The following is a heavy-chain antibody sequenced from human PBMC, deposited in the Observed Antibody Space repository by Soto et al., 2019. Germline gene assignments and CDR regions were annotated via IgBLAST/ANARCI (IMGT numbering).Heavy chain of an antibody. V-gene: IGHV4-59*13. J-gene: IGHJ5*02. Sequence: QVHLQESGPGLVKPSETLSLTCTVSGDSITSYYWSWIRQPPGKGLEWGGYISYTGSTIYNPSLESRATISLATSKSQVSLSLNSVTGADTAVYYCASVGELPVWFDPWGRGTLVTVSS. D-gene: IGHD3-10*01. CDR3: ASVGELPVWFDP. CDR1: GDSITSYY. CDR2: ISYTGST.